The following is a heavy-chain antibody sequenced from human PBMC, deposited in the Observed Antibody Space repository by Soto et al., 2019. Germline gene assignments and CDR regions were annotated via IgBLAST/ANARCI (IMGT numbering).Heavy chain of an antibody. V-gene: IGHV3-30*18. CDR2: ISYDGSNK. CDR1: GFTFSSYG. CDR3: ANVGDYYDSSGPLDY. D-gene: IGHD3-22*01. J-gene: IGHJ4*02. Sequence: PGGSLRLSCAASGFTFSSYGMHWVRQAPGKGLEWVAVISYDGSNKYYADSVKGRFTISRDNSKNTLYLQMNSLRAEDTAVYYCANVGDYYDSSGPLDYWGQGTLVTVS.